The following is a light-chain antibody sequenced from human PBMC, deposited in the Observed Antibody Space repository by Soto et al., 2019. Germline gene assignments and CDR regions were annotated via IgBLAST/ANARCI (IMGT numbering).Light chain of an antibody. J-gene: IGKJ1*01. Sequence: EIVLTQSPGTLSLSPGERATLSCMASQSVSGSDLAWYQQKPGQAPRLLIYGASTRATGIPARFSGSGSGTEFTLTISSLQSEDFAVYYCQQYNNWPRTFGQGTKVDIK. CDR3: QQYNNWPRT. CDR2: GAS. V-gene: IGKV3-15*01. CDR1: QSVSGSD.